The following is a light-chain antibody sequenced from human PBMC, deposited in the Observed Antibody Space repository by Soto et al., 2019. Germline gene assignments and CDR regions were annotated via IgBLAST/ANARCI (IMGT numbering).Light chain of an antibody. J-gene: IGKJ1*01. Sequence: EIVLTQSPDTLSLSPGERATLSCRASQSVSSSYLAWYQQKPGLAPRLLIYDASSRATGIPDRFSGSGSGTDFTLTISRLEPEDFAVYYCQQYGSSGTFGQGTKVDIK. CDR3: QQYGSSGT. CDR1: QSVSSSY. V-gene: IGKV3D-20*01. CDR2: DAS.